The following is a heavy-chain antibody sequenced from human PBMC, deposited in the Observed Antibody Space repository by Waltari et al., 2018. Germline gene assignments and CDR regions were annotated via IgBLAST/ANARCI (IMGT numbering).Heavy chain of an antibody. Sequence: QVQLVESGGGVVQPGRSMRLSCAASGFTFSSDGLPWVRLAPGKGLEWVEVIWYDGCNKYYADSVKRRFTISRDNSKNTLYLQMNSLRAEDTAMYYCARDPLYSSSPSRWFDPWGQGTLVTVSS. CDR1: GFTFSSDG. CDR2: IWYDGCNK. CDR3: ARDPLYSSSPSRWFDP. V-gene: IGHV3-33*08. J-gene: IGHJ5*02. D-gene: IGHD6-6*01.